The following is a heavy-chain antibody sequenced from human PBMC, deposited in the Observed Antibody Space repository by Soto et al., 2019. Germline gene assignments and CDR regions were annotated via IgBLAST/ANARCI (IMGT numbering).Heavy chain of an antibody. CDR1: GFTFSSYS. J-gene: IGHJ4*02. CDR3: AREYSSGWYYFDY. Sequence: HPGGSLRLSCAASGFTFSSYSMNWVRQAPGKGLEWVSYISSSSSTIYYADSVKGRFTISRDNAKNSLYLQMNSLRAEDTAVYYCAREYSSGWYYFDYWGQGTLVTVSS. CDR2: ISSSSSTI. V-gene: IGHV3-48*01. D-gene: IGHD6-19*01.